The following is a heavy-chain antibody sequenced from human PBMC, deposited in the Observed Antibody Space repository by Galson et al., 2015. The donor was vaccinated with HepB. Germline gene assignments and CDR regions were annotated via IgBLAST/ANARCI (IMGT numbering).Heavy chain of an antibody. J-gene: IGHJ6*02. V-gene: IGHV6-1*01. D-gene: IGHD1-7*01. CDR1: GDSVSSNDAA. CDR2: TYFRSKWYN. CDR3: TREGISVTGTSSGMGG. Sequence: CAISGDSVSSNDAAWSWIRQSPSRGLEWLGRTYFRSKWYNNYAVSVKSRISINPDTPKNQVFLQLNSVTPEDTAVYYCTREGISVTGTSSGMGGWGQGTTVTVSS.